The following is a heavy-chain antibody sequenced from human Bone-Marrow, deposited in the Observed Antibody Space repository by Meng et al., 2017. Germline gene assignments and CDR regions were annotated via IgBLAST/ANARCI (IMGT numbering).Heavy chain of an antibody. Sequence: SVKVSCKASGYTFTSYGISWVRQAPGQGLEWMGWISAYNGNTNYAQKLQGRVTMTTDTSTSTAYMELRSLRSDDTAVYYCARERYDYVWGSYRYDAFDIWGQGTMVTVSS. CDR1: GYTFTSYG. J-gene: IGHJ3*02. CDR2: ISAYNGNT. CDR3: ARERYDYVWGSYRYDAFDI. V-gene: IGHV1-18*01. D-gene: IGHD3-16*02.